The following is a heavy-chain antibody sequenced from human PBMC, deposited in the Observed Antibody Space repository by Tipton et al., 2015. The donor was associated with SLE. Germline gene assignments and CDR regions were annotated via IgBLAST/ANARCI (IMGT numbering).Heavy chain of an antibody. CDR2: IYYSGST. V-gene: IGHV4-39*07. D-gene: IGHD3-3*01. CDR3: ARSGGTIFGVPVGRYFDL. Sequence: LRLSCTVSGGSISSSSYYWGWIRQPPGKGLEWIGSIYYSGSTYYNPSLKSRVTISVDTSKNQFSLKLSSVTAADTAVYYCARSGGTIFGVPVGRYFDLWGRGALVTVSS. J-gene: IGHJ2*01. CDR1: GGSISSSSYY.